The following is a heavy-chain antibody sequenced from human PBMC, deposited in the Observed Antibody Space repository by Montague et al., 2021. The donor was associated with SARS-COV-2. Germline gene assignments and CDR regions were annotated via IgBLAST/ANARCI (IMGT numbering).Heavy chain of an antibody. CDR3: ARDSFWSSYYTDYYGTDV. CDR1: GFTFSSYW. V-gene: IGHV3-7*01. D-gene: IGHD3-3*01. CDR2: IKQDGSEK. J-gene: IGHJ6*02. Sequence: SLRLSCAASGFTFSSYWMSWVRQAPGKGLEWVANIKQDGSEKYYVDSVKGRFTISRDNAKNSLYLQMNSLRAEDTAVYYCARDSFWSSYYTDYYGTDVWGQGTTVTVSS.